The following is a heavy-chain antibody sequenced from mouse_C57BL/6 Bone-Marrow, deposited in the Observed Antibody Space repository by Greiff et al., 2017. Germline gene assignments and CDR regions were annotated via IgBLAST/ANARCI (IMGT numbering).Heavy chain of an antibody. CDR3: ARDRGGLPDY. D-gene: IGHD2-2*01. CDR1: GFTFSSYA. CDR2: ISDGGSYT. V-gene: IGHV5-4*01. J-gene: IGHJ2*01. Sequence: EVKLVESGGGLVKPGGSLKLSCAASGFTFSSYAMSWVRQTPEKRLEWVATISDGGSYTYYPDNVKGRFTISRDNAKNNLYLQMSHLKSEDTAMYYCARDRGGLPDYWGQGTTLTVSS.